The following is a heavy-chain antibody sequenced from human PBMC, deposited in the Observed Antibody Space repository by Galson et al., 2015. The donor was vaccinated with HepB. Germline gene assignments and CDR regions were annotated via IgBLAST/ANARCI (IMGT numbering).Heavy chain of an antibody. CDR2: VSESGGST. CDR3: AKNTGSTWYPLHY. J-gene: IGHJ4*02. CDR1: GFTLSSYA. V-gene: IGHV3-23*01. Sequence: SLRLSCAASGFTLSSYAMSWVRQAPGRGLEWVSAVSESGGSTYYADSLEGRFTISRDNSKNTLYLQMNSLRAEDTAVYYCAKNTGSTWYPLHYWGQGTLVTVSS. D-gene: IGHD6-13*01.